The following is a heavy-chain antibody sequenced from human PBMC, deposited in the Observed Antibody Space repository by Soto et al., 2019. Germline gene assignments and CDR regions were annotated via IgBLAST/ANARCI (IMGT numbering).Heavy chain of an antibody. J-gene: IGHJ4*02. CDR2: IYPGDSYT. V-gene: IGHV5-51*01. Sequence: GESLKISCKGSGYSFTSYWIGWVRQMPGKGLEWMGIIYPGDSYTRYSPSFQGHVTISAGKSISTAYLQWISLKASDTAMYYCARQAPGFWEFDYWGQGTLVTVSS. D-gene: IGHD1-26*01. CDR1: GYSFTSYW. CDR3: ARQAPGFWEFDY.